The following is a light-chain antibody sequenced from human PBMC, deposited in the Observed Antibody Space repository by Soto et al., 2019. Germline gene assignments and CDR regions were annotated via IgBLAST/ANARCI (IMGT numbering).Light chain of an antibody. CDR1: HDINKY. J-gene: IGKJ5*01. CDR3: QLYDSLPPT. Sequence: DIQMTQSPSSLSASVGDRVTITCQASHDINKYLNWYQEKPGKAPKLLIYDASNLQTGVPSRFSGSGSGTHFTFTISSLQPEDIATYYCQLYDSLPPTFGQGTRLDIK. CDR2: DAS. V-gene: IGKV1-33*01.